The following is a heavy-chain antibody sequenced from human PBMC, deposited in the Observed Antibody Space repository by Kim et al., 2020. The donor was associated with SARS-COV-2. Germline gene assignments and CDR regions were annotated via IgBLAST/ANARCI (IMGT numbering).Heavy chain of an antibody. D-gene: IGHD3-10*01. Sequence: SGISHYSPSLKSRVNILLDTSKNQFSLKLTSVTATGTAVYYCAKIGWGGDVWGQGTTVTVSS. V-gene: IGHV4-4*09. CDR3: AKIGWGGDV. CDR2: SGIS. J-gene: IGHJ6*02.